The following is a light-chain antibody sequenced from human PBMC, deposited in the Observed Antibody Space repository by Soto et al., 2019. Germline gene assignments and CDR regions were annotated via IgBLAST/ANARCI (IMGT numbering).Light chain of an antibody. CDR2: DAS. CDR1: QSVGSY. CDR3: QQRKTWPLT. Sequence: ETVLTQSPATLSLSPGERATLSCRASQSVGSYLAWYQQKPGQAPRLLIYDASKRATGIPGRFSGSVSATDFTLTISSLEPEDFAVYYCQQRKTWPLTFGGGTKVEIK. J-gene: IGKJ4*01. V-gene: IGKV3-11*01.